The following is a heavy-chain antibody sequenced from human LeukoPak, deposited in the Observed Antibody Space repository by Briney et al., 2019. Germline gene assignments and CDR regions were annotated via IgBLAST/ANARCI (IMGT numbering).Heavy chain of an antibody. CDR2: IYPGDSDT. CDR1: GYSFISYW. D-gene: IGHD6-19*01. V-gene: IGHV5-51*01. CDR3: ARLPYSSGWYRTLDY. Sequence: GESLKISCKGSGYSFISYWIGWVRQMPGKDLEWMGIIYPGDSDTRYSPSFQGQVSISVDKSINTAYVQWSSLKASDTAMYYCARLPYSSGWYRTLDYWGQGTLVTVSS. J-gene: IGHJ4*02.